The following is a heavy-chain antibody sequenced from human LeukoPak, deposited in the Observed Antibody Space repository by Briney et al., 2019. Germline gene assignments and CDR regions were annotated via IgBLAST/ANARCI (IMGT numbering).Heavy chain of an antibody. CDR3: AKAEKRWLQLRSFDL. V-gene: IGHV3-48*01. Sequence: GGSLRLSCVASGFNFNDFGFNWVRQAPGMGLEWVSYIGRSATKIFYADSVKGRFTISRDNAKNSLYLEMSSLRAEDTALYYCAKAEKRWLQLRSFDLWGQGTLVSVSS. J-gene: IGHJ5*02. CDR2: IGRSATKI. CDR1: GFNFNDFG. D-gene: IGHD5-24*01.